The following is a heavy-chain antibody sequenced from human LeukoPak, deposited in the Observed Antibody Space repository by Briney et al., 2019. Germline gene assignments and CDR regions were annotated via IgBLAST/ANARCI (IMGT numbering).Heavy chain of an antibody. D-gene: IGHD3-22*01. CDR1: GFTFNSYA. CDR2: ISYDGSNK. V-gene: IGHV3-30*04. Sequence: GGSLRLSCSASGFTFNSYAMHWVRQAPGKGLEWVAVISYDGSNKYYADSVKGRFTISRDNSKNTLYLQMNSLRAEDTAVYYCAKGLYDSSGPPYYYGMDVWGQGTTVTVSS. CDR3: AKGLYDSSGPPYYYGMDV. J-gene: IGHJ6*02.